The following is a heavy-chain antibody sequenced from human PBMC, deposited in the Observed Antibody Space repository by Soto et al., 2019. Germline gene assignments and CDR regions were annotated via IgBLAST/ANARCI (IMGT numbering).Heavy chain of an antibody. D-gene: IGHD3-22*01. J-gene: IGHJ5*02. Sequence: AGGSLRLSCAASGFSFSTYGMHWVRQAPGKGLECVAVIWFDGSNKQYADSVKGRFTISRDGSKNTLYLQMNSLRAEDTAVYYCARDYVSSGYQPQWFDPWGQGTLVTVSS. CDR2: IWFDGSNK. V-gene: IGHV3-33*01. CDR3: ARDYVSSGYQPQWFDP. CDR1: GFSFSTYG.